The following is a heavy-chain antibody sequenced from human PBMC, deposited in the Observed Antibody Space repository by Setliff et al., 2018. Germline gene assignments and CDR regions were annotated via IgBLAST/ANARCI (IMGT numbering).Heavy chain of an antibody. D-gene: IGHD2-2*01. V-gene: IGHV4-59*12. CDR3: AREPTRTGGFYYLDV. Sequence: SETLSLTCTVSGGSISNYYWSWIRQPPGKGLEWIGYINYSGSTNYNPSLKSRVTISEDTSKNQISLKLSSLTAADTAVYYCAREPTRTGGFYYLDVWGEGTTVTVSS. CDR2: INYSGST. CDR1: GGSISNYY. J-gene: IGHJ6*03.